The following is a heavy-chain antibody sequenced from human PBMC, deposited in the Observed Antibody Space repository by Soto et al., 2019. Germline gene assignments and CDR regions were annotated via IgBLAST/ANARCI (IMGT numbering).Heavy chain of an antibody. CDR3: ARGGKTVTTFDS. V-gene: IGHV4-30-2*01. J-gene: IGHJ4*02. CDR2: IYHSGST. Sequence: KPSETLSLTCTVSGGSISSGGYSWSWIRQPPGEGLEWIGYIYHSGSTYYTPSLKSRVTISVDRSKNHFSLMLSSVTAADTAVYYCARGGKTVTTFDSWGLGTLVTVSS. D-gene: IGHD4-17*01. CDR1: GGSISSGGYS.